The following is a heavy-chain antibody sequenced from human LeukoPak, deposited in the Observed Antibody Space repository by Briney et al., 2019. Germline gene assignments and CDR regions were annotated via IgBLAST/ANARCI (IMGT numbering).Heavy chain of an antibody. Sequence: GGSLTLSCAASGFTFSSYWMSWVRQAAGKGLEWVASIKQDGSEKYYAASEKGRFTISRDNAKNSLYLQTTSLGAEHTAVYYCERDVCFWGGDYRAYYYYMDVWGKGTTVTVSS. D-gene: IGHD3-3*01. V-gene: IGHV3-7*01. J-gene: IGHJ6*03. CDR1: GFTFSSYW. CDR2: IKQDGSEK. CDR3: ERDVCFWGGDYRAYYYYMDV.